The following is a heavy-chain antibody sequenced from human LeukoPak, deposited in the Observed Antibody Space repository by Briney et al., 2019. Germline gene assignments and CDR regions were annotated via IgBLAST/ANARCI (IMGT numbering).Heavy chain of an antibody. V-gene: IGHV3-48*03. CDR1: GFTFSSYE. J-gene: IGHJ6*01. Sequence: PGRCRRLSCAASGFTFSSYEMNWGRQAPGRGLEWVSYISSSGSTIYYADSVKGRFTISRDNAKNSLYLQMNSLRAEDTAVYYCARWYYYYGLVVWGQGTTVTVSS. CDR3: ARWYYYYGLVV. CDR2: ISSSGSTI.